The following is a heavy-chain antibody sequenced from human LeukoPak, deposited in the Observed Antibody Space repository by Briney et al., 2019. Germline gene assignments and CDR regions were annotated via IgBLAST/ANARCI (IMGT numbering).Heavy chain of an antibody. CDR3: ARSAYSGGDCSPTFDY. CDR1: GGSISSYY. D-gene: IGHD2-21*01. J-gene: IGHJ4*02. Sequence: SETLSLTCTVSGGSISSYYWSWIRQPPGKGLEWIGYIYYSGSTNYNPSLKSRVTISVDTSKNQFSLKLSSVTAADTAVYYCARSAYSGGDCSPTFDYWGQGTLVTVSS. CDR2: IYYSGST. V-gene: IGHV4-59*01.